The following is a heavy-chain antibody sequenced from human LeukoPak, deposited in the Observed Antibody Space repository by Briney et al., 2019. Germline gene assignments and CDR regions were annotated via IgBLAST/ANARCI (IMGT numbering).Heavy chain of an antibody. D-gene: IGHD6-13*01. V-gene: IGHV3-74*01. Sequence: PGGSLRLSCAASGFTFSSYWMHWVRQAPGKGLVWVSRINSDGSSTSYADSVKGRFTISRDNAKNTLYLQMNSLRAEDTAVYYCARCGSSSSAAFDIWGQGTMVTVSS. CDR2: INSDGSST. J-gene: IGHJ3*02. CDR1: GFTFSSYW. CDR3: ARCGSSSSAAFDI.